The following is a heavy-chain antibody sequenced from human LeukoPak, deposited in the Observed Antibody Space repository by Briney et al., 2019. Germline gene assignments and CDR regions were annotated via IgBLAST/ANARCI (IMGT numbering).Heavy chain of an antibody. CDR1: GGSISSYY. V-gene: IGHV4-59*01. CDR2: IYYSGST. J-gene: IGHJ6*03. CDR3: ARCVTTDYYYYRDV. Sequence: PSETLSLTCTVSGGSISSYYWSWIRQPPGKGLEWIGYIYYSGSTNYNPSLKSRVTISVDTSKNQFSLKLSSVTAADTAVYYCARCVTTDYYYYRDVWGKGTTVTVSS. D-gene: IGHD4-11*01.